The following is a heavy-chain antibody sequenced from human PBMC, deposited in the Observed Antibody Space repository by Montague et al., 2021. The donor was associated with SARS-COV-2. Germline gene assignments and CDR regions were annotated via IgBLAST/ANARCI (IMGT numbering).Heavy chain of an antibody. J-gene: IGHJ6*02. V-gene: IGHV4-61*01. CDR2: IYYSGXT. Sequence: SETLSLTCIVSGGSVSSGSYYWSWIRQPPGKGLEWIGNIYYSGXTXYXXXXKXRVTISVDTSKNQFSLKLSSVTAADTAVYYCARDPWRITIFGVVTRYGMDIWGQGTTVTVSS. D-gene: IGHD3-3*01. CDR3: ARDPWRITIFGVVTRYGMDI. CDR1: GGSVSSGSYY.